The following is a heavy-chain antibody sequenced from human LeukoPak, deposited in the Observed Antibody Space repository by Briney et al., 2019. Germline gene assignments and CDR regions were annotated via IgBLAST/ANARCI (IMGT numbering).Heavy chain of an antibody. V-gene: IGHV3-23*01. CDR2: ISGSGGST. CDR1: GFTFSSYA. D-gene: IGHD2-15*01. Sequence: GGSLRLSCAASGFTFSSYAMSWVRQAPGKGLEWVSAISGSGGSTYYAAPVKGRFTISRDDSKNTLYLQMNSLKSEDTAVYYCTTGPTYCRGGSCPPVAIVVDYWGQGTLVTVSS. J-gene: IGHJ4*02. CDR3: TTGPTYCRGGSCPPVAIVVDY.